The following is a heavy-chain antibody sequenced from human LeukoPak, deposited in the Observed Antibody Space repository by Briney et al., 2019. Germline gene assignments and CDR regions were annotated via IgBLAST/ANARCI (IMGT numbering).Heavy chain of an antibody. V-gene: IGHV4-38-2*02. CDR1: GYSISSVYY. D-gene: IGHD5-18*01. Sequence: SETLSLTCTVSGYSISSVYYWSWIRQPPGKGLEWIGNIYQSGNTHYNPSLKSRVTISVDTSKNQFSLKLSSVTAADTAVYYCARTGYTYGYIDYWGQGTLVTVS. CDR3: ARTGYTYGYIDY. CDR2: IYQSGNT. J-gene: IGHJ4*02.